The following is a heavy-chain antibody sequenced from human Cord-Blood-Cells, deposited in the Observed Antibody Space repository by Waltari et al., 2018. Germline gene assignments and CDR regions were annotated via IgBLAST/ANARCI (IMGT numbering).Heavy chain of an antibody. V-gene: IGHV4-38-2*02. D-gene: IGHD2-2*01. CDR1: GSSLSSGYH. CDR2: IYHSGST. Sequence: QVQLQESGPGLVKPSETLSLTCTVSGSSLSSGYHLGWTRQPPGKGLEWIGSIYHSGSTYYNPSLKSRVTISVDTSKNQFSLKLSSVTAADTAVYYCASGVVVPANYWFDPWGQGTLVTVSS. J-gene: IGHJ5*02. CDR3: ASGVVVPANYWFDP.